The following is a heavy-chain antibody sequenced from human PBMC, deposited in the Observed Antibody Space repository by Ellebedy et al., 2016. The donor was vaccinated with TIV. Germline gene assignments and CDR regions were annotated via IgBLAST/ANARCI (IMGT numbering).Heavy chain of an antibody. CDR2: IRSKTYGGTT. V-gene: IGHV3-72*01. CDR3: ARGGSYVAFDI. D-gene: IGHD1-26*01. Sequence: GESLKISCAASGFTFSDHYMNWVRQAPGKGLEWVGFIRSKTYGGTTEYAASVKGRFTISRDDSKNSLYLQMNSLKTEDTAVYYCARGGSYVAFDIWGQGTMVTVSS. J-gene: IGHJ3*02. CDR1: GFTFSDHY.